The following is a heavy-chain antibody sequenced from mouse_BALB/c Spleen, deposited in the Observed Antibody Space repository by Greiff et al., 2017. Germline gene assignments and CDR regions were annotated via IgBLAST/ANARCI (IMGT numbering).Heavy chain of an antibody. J-gene: IGHJ2*01. CDR3: ARSGYYGTCDY. CDR2: IYPGNGDT. Sequence: LQQPGAELVKPGASVKMSCKASGYTFTSYNMHWVKQTPGQGLEWLGAIYPGNGDTSYNQKFKGKATLTADKSSSTAYMQLSSLTSEDSAVYYCARSGYYGTCDYGGQGTTLTVSS. D-gene: IGHD1-1*01. CDR1: GYTFTSYN. V-gene: IGHV1-12*01.